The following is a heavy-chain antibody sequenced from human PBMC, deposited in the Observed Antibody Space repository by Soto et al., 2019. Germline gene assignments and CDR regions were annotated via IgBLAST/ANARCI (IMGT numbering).Heavy chain of an antibody. Sequence: PGGSLRLSCAASGFTVSSYYMSWVRQAPGKGLEWVSVLYSGGTTNYADSVKGRFTISRDNSKNTLYLQMNSLRADDTAVYYCARWTAVSGLDYWGQGTLVTVSS. J-gene: IGHJ4*02. V-gene: IGHV3-66*01. CDR2: LYSGGTT. D-gene: IGHD6-19*01. CDR3: ARWTAVSGLDY. CDR1: GFTVSSYY.